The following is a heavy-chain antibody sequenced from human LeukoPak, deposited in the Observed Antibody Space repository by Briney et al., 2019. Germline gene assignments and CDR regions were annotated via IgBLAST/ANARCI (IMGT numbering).Heavy chain of an antibody. CDR1: GFAFPNYW. V-gene: IGHV3-7*01. Sequence: PGGSLRLSCAASGFAFPNYWMVWVRQAPGKGLEWVASIGKDGSEKSYVDSVKGRFTISRDNARNSLYLQMSSLRVEDTAVYYCTRDIAYLQLEYWGQGALVTVSS. J-gene: IGHJ4*02. D-gene: IGHD1-1*01. CDR3: TRDIAYLQLEY. CDR2: IGKDGSEK.